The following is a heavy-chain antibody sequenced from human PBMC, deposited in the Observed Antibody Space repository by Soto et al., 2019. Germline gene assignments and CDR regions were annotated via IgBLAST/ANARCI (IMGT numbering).Heavy chain of an antibody. V-gene: IGHV4-30-4*08. CDR2: IYYSGST. Sequence: SETLSPTCTVSAASVSSASYYWSWIRQPPGKGLEWIGYIYYSGSTYYNPSLKSRVTISVDTSKNQFSLKLSSVTAADTAGYYCARGGVASGRGPDIVVVPAAISITAFDIWGQGTMVTVSS. CDR1: AASVSSASYY. D-gene: IGHD2-2*02. J-gene: IGHJ3*02. CDR3: ARGGVASGRGPDIVVVPAAISITAFDI.